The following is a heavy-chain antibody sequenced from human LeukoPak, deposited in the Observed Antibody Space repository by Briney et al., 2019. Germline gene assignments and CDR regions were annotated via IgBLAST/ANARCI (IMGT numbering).Heavy chain of an antibody. CDR2: IYYSGST. Sequence: PSETLSLTCTVSGGSIRSYYWSWIRQPPGRGLEWIAYIYYSGSTNYNPSLKSRVTISVDTSKNQFSLKLSSVTAADTAVYYCARVYYSNSYDYWYFDLWGRGTLVTVSS. J-gene: IGHJ2*01. CDR1: GGSIRSYY. V-gene: IGHV4-59*01. CDR3: ARVYYSNSYDYWYFDL. D-gene: IGHD6-13*01.